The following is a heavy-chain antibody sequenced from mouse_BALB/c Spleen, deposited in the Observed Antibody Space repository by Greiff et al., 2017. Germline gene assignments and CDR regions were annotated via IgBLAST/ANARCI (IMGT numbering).Heavy chain of an antibody. CDR1: GFTFSSYG. Sequence: EVQLVESGGGLVQPGGSLKLSCAASGFTFSSYGMSWVRQTPDKRLELVATINSNGGSTYYPDSVKGRFTISRDNAKNTLYLQMSSLKSEDTAMYYCARYGNFDDWGQGTTLTVSS. D-gene: IGHD2-10*02. J-gene: IGHJ2*01. CDR3: ARYGNFDD. V-gene: IGHV5-6-3*01. CDR2: INSNGGST.